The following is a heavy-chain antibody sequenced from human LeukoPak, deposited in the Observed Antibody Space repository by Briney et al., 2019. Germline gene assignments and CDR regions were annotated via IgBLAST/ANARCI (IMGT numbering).Heavy chain of an antibody. V-gene: IGHV3-23*01. Sequence: GGSLRLSCAASGLSFSNYGMTWVRQAPGKGLERVSAISGSGGSTYYADSVKGRFTISRDNSKGTVYLQMNSLRPEDTAVYYCAKDDAWLQYGNWGRGTLVTVSS. J-gene: IGHJ4*02. CDR2: ISGSGGST. CDR1: GLSFSNYG. CDR3: AKDDAWLQYGN. D-gene: IGHD5-24*01.